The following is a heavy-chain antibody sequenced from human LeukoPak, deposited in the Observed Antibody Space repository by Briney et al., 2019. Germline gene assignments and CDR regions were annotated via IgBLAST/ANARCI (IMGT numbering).Heavy chain of an antibody. J-gene: IGHJ4*02. V-gene: IGHV3-43*01. CDR3: AKEATTYYFDY. D-gene: IGHD1-14*01. CDR1: GFTFDDYT. CDR2: ISWDGGST. Sequence: GGSLRLSCAASGFTFDDYTMHWVRQAPGKGLEWVSLISWDGGSTYYADSVKGRFTISRDNSKNTLYLHMNSLSVDDTAVYYCAKEATTYYFDYWGQGTLVTVSS.